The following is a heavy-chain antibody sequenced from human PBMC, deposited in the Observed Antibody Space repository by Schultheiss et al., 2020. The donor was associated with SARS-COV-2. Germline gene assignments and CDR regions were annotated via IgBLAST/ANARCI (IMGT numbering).Heavy chain of an antibody. J-gene: IGHJ6*02. Sequence: ASVKVSCKASGYTFTSYAMNWVRQAPGQGLEWMGWINPNSGGTNYAQKFQGWVTMTTDTSTNTAYMELRRLTSDDTAVYYCARRNYGFDVWGQGTTVTVSS. CDR2: INPNSGGT. V-gene: IGHV1-2*04. CDR1: GYTFTSYA. CDR3: ARRNYGFDV.